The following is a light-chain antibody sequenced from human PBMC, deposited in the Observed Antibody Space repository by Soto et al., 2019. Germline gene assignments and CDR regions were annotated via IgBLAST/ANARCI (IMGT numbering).Light chain of an antibody. CDR2: INSDGSH. Sequence: QSVLTQSPSASASLGASVKFICTLSSGHSSYAIAWHQQQPEKGPRYLMEINSDGSHSKGDGIPDRFSGSSSGAERYLTISSLQSEDEADYYCQTWGTGIRVFGTGTKVTVL. V-gene: IGLV4-69*01. CDR1: SGHSSYA. J-gene: IGLJ1*01. CDR3: QTWGTGIRV.